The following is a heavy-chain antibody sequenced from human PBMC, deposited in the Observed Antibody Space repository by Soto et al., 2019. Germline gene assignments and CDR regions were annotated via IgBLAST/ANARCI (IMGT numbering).Heavy chain of an antibody. V-gene: IGHV1-3*01. J-gene: IGHJ4*02. D-gene: IGHD6-13*01. CDR3: ARDPKYSSSRPFDY. CDR1: GYTFTSYA. Sequence: QVQLVQSGAEVKKPGASVKVSCKASGYTFTSYAIHWVRQAPGQRLEWMGWINAGNGNTKYSQKFQGRVTITRDTSASTAYMELSSLRSEDTAVYYCARDPKYSSSRPFDYWGQGTLVTVSS. CDR2: INAGNGNT.